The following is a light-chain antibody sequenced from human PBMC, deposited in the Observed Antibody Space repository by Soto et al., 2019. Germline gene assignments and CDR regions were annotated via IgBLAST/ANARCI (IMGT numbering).Light chain of an antibody. V-gene: IGKV3D-20*01. CDR1: QSVSNNY. CDR2: DSS. Sequence: EIVLTQSPATLSLSPGERATLSCGASQSVSNNYLAWYQQKPGLAPRLLIYDSSSRAADIPDRVIGSGSGTYFTLTISRLEIDEFAVYYCQHYGSSLLAFGGWTKVEI. J-gene: IGKJ4*01. CDR3: QHYGSSLLA.